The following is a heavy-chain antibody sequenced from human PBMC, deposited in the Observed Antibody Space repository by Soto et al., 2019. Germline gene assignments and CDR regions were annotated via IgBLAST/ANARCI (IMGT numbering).Heavy chain of an antibody. D-gene: IGHD6-19*01. CDR2: IWYDGSNK. CDR1: GFTFSSYG. V-gene: IGHV3-33*01. CDR3: ARDRGSGWSDY. Sequence: GGSLRLSCAASGFTFSSYGMHWVRQAPGKGLEWVAVIWYDGSNKYYADSVKGRFTISRDNSKNTLYLQMNSLRAEDTAVYYCARDRGSGWSDYWGQGTLVTVSS. J-gene: IGHJ4*02.